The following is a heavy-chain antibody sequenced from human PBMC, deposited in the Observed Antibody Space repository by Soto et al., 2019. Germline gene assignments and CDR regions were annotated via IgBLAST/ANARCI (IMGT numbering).Heavy chain of an antibody. Sequence: GESLKISCKGSGSSFTSYWIGWVRQMPGKGLEWMGIFYPGDSDTRYSPSFQGQVTISADKSISTAYLQWSSLKASDTAIYYCARPGIAVAGAYYFDYWGQGTLVTVSS. D-gene: IGHD6-19*01. J-gene: IGHJ4*02. V-gene: IGHV5-51*01. CDR2: FYPGDSDT. CDR1: GSSFTSYW. CDR3: ARPGIAVAGAYYFDY.